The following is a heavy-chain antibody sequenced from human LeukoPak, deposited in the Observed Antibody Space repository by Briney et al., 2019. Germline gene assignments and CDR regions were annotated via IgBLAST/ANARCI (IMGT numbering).Heavy chain of an antibody. D-gene: IGHD5-12*01. CDR2: ISSSSSYI. V-gene: IGHV3-21*01. Sequence: GGSLRLSCAASGFTFSSYSMNWVRQAPGKGLEWVSSISSSSSYIYYADSVKGRFTISRDNAKNSLYLQMNSLRAEDTAVYYCAKDMKAVVATPGDYWGQGTLVTVSS. CDR1: GFTFSSYS. J-gene: IGHJ4*02. CDR3: AKDMKAVVATPGDY.